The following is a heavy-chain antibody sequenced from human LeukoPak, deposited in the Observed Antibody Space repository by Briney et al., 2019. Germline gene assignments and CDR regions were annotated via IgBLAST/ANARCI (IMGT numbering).Heavy chain of an antibody. Sequence: ASVKVSCKASGGTFSSYGISWVRQAPGQGLEWMGWISAYNGNTNYAQKLQGRVTMTTDTSTSTAYMELRSLRSDDTAGYYCASVVVVPAAISIYYYYYMDVWGKGTTVTISS. V-gene: IGHV1-18*01. CDR2: ISAYNGNT. D-gene: IGHD2-2*01. CDR1: GGTFSSYG. J-gene: IGHJ6*03. CDR3: ASVVVVPAAISIYYYYYMDV.